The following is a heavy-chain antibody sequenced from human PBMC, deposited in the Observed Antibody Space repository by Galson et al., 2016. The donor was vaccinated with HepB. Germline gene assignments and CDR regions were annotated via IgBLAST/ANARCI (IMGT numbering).Heavy chain of an antibody. CDR3: ARDDSGGWYGFHYGMDV. V-gene: IGHV4-59*01. CDR2: IYYSGRT. D-gene: IGHD6-19*01. Sequence: ETLSLTCTVSGASISGYYLSWIRQPPGKGLEWIGYIYYSGRTNYNPSLKSRVTISVDTSKNQFSLKLSSVTAADTAVYYCARDDSGGWYGFHYGMDVWGQGNPGHRLL. J-gene: IGHJ6*02. CDR1: GASISGYY.